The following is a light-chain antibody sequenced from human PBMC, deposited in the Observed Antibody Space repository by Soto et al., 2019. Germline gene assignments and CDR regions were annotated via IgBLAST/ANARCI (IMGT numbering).Light chain of an antibody. Sequence: EIVMTQSPATLSVSPGERATLSCRASQSVSSNLAWYQQKPGQAPRLLIYGASTRATGIPAWFSGSGSGTEFTLTISSLQSEDFAVYYCQQYGSSPPYTFGQGTKLEIK. J-gene: IGKJ2*01. V-gene: IGKV3-15*01. CDR2: GAS. CDR1: QSVSSN. CDR3: QQYGSSPPYT.